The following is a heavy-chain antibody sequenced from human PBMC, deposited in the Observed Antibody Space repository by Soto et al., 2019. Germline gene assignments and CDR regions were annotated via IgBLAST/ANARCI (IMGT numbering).Heavy chain of an antibody. CDR1: GYTLTELS. V-gene: IGHV1-24*01. CDR3: ATVLTYYYGSGSSGWFDP. D-gene: IGHD3-10*01. Sequence: VASVKVSCKVSGYTLTELSMHWVRQAPGKGLEWMGGFDPEDGETIYAQKFQGRVTMTEDTSTDTAYMELSSLRSEDTAVYYCATVLTYYYGSGSSGWFDPWGQGTLVTVSS. CDR2: FDPEDGET. J-gene: IGHJ5*02.